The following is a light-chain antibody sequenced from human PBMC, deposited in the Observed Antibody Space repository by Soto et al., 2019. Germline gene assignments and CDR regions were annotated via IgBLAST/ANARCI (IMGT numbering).Light chain of an antibody. V-gene: IGKV3-11*01. J-gene: IGKJ1*01. CDR2: YTS. CDR1: QYVGTR. Sequence: EIVLTQSPATLYSSQKETATLSCRASQYVGTRLAWYQHKPGQAPRLLIYYTSNRATGIPARFSGSGSGTDFTLTINSLAPEDFAIYYCHQRQSWPRTFGQGTKVDIK. CDR3: HQRQSWPRT.